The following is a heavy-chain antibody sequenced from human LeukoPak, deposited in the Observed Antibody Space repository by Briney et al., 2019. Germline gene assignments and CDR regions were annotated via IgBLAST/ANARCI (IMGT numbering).Heavy chain of an antibody. J-gene: IGHJ1*01. D-gene: IGHD4-17*01. V-gene: IGHV3-23*01. CDR2: ISGRGGST. Sequence: GGPLRLSCTASRFTFNNYAMSWLPQATGKALEWLSAISGRGGSTYYADSVKGRFTISRDNSKSTLYLQTSSLRAEDTAVYYCAKVSPYGGAPCWGQATLPTPSS. CDR3: AKVSPYGGAPC. CDR1: RFTFNNYA.